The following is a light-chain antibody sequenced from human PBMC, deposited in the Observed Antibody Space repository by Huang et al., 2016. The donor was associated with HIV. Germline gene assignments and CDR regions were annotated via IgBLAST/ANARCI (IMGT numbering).Light chain of an antibody. Sequence: DIQMTQSPSSLSTFVGDRVTITCRASQNINTFLHWYQEKPGKAPRLLIYSASSLEAGVPSRVSGSASGTEFTLTISNLQPDDFATYYCQQSYRTPYTFGQGTKLDI. CDR3: QQSYRTPYT. CDR2: SAS. V-gene: IGKV1-39*01. J-gene: IGKJ2*01. CDR1: QNINTF.